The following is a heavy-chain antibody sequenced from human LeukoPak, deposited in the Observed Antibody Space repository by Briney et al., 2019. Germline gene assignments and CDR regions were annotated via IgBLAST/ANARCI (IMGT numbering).Heavy chain of an antibody. CDR3: ARVGCGGDCLDY. Sequence: HSETLSLTCTVSGGSISSDYWSWIRQPPGKGLEWIGYIYYSGSTNYNPSLKSRVTISVDTSKNQFSLKLSSVTAADTAVYYCARVGCGGDCLDYWGQGTLVTVSS. CDR1: GGSISSDY. J-gene: IGHJ4*02. V-gene: IGHV4-59*01. CDR2: IYYSGST. D-gene: IGHD2-21*02.